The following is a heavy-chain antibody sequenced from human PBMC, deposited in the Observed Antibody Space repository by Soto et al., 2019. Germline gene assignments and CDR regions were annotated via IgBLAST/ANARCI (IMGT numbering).Heavy chain of an antibody. D-gene: IGHD2-15*01. CDR1: GFTFSSYS. CDR3: ARGGWDIVVVVAATVPVV. J-gene: IGHJ4*02. CDR2: ISSSSSYI. V-gene: IGHV3-21*01. Sequence: EVQLVESGGGLVKPGGSLRLSCAASGFTFSSYSMNWVRQAPGKGLEWVSSISSSSSYIYYADSVKGRFTISRDNAKNSLYLEMNSLRAEDTAVYYCARGGWDIVVVVAATVPVVWGQGTLVTVSS.